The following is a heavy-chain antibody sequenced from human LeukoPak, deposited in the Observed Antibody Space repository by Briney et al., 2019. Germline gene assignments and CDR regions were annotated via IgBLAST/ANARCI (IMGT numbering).Heavy chain of an antibody. CDR1: GGSISSGSYY. CDR2: IYTSGST. V-gene: IGHV4-61*02. D-gene: IGHD3-22*01. Sequence: PSDTLSLTCNVSGGSISSGSYYWSWIRQPAGKGLEWIGRIYTSGSTNYNPFLKSRVTISLDTSENHFSLKLSSVTAEDTAVYYCARVTTGGYYNYWGQGTLVTVSS. CDR3: ARVTTGGYYNY. J-gene: IGHJ4*02.